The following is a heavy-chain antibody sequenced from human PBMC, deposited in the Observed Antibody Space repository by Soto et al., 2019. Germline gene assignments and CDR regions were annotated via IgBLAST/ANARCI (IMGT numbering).Heavy chain of an antibody. J-gene: IGHJ3*02. CDR1: GFTFSSYS. CDR2: ISSSSSYI. V-gene: IGHV3-21*01. CDR3: ARDQGYCSGGSCYSIAFDI. Sequence: GGSLRLSCAASGFTFSSYSMNWVRQAPGKGLEWVSSISSSSSYIYYADSVKGRFTISRDNAKNSLYLQMNSLRAEDTAVYYCARDQGYCSGGSCYSIAFDIWGQGTMVTVSS. D-gene: IGHD2-15*01.